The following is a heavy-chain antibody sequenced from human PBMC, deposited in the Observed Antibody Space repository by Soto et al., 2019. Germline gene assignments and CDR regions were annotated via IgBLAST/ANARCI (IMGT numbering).Heavy chain of an antibody. D-gene: IGHD2-2*01. CDR3: ARGIDQGVDY. CDR1: GYTFTSLD. V-gene: IGHV1-8*01. J-gene: IGHJ4*02. Sequence: QVQLVQSGAEVKEPGASVKVSCKASGYTFTSLDINWVRQATGQGLEWMGWMTPNSGNTGYAQKFQGRVTMTRDTSISTAYMELSSLSFEDTAVYYCARGIDQGVDYWGQGTLVTVSS. CDR2: MTPNSGNT.